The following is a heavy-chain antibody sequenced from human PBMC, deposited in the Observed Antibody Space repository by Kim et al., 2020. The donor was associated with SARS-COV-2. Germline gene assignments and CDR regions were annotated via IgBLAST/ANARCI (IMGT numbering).Heavy chain of an antibody. CDR2: ISYEGSKK. CDR3: AKLGSRNQMLDFFDH. CDR1: GFTFSSYG. V-gene: IGHV3-30*18. J-gene: IGHJ4*02. Sequence: GGSLRLSCAASGFTFSSYGMHWVRQAAGKGLEWVALISYEGSKKYYADSVRGRFSISRANSKNMLFLQMNSLRADDTAVYYCAKLGSRNQMLDFFDHWGQGTLVTVSS. D-gene: IGHD2-2*01.